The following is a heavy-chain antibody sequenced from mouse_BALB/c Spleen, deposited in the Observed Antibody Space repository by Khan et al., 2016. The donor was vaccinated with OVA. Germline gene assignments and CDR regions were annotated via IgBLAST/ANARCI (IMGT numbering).Heavy chain of an antibody. CDR2: FSSGSSTI. CDR1: GFTFSSFG. V-gene: IGHV5-17*02. CDR3: ECSGGSSLLFDY. Sequence: EVELVESGGGLVQPGGSRKLSCAASGFTFSSFGMHWVRQAPEKGLEWVAYFSSGSSTIYYADTVKGRFTITRDNPKNTLFLQMTSLRSEDTDMDYCECSGGSSLLFDYWGQGTTLTVSS. J-gene: IGHJ2*01. D-gene: IGHD1-1*01.